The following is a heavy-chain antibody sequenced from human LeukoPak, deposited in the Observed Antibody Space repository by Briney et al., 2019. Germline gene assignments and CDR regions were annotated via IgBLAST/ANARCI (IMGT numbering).Heavy chain of an antibody. Sequence: SQTLSLTCTVSGGSISSGSYYWSWIRQHPGKGLEWIGYIYYSGSTYYNPSLKSRVTISVDTSKNQFSLKLSSVTAADTAVYYCARVMSVTSDAFDIWGQGTMVTVSS. CDR2: IYYSGST. CDR3: ARVMSVTSDAFDI. CDR1: GGSISSGSYY. J-gene: IGHJ3*02. D-gene: IGHD4-17*01. V-gene: IGHV4-31*03.